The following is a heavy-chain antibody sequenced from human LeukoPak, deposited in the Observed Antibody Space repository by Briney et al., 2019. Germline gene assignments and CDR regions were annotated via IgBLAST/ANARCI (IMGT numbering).Heavy chain of an antibody. D-gene: IGHD5-18*01. Sequence: SGGSLRLSCAASGFNFSSYAMHWGRQSLGKGLEWVAVMSYDGFNKYYADSVKGRFTISRDNSKNTLYLQMNSLRAEDTAVYYCAKTTGYSYGYYFDYWGQGTLVTVSS. CDR3: AKTTGYSYGYYFDY. J-gene: IGHJ4*02. CDR2: MSYDGFNK. V-gene: IGHV3-30*18. CDR1: GFNFSSYA.